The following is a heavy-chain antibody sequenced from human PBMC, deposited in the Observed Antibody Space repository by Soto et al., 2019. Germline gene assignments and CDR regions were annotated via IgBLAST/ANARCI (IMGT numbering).Heavy chain of an antibody. CDR3: ARHVGIAAAGKWGRYCYYFYHIDV. CDR2: IYPGDSDT. D-gene: IGHD6-13*01. J-gene: IGHJ6*03. Sequence: GESLKISCKGSRYSFTSYWIGWVRQMPGKGLEWMGIIYPGDSDTRYSPSFQGQVTISADKSISTAYLQWSSLKASDTAMYYCARHVGIAAAGKWGRYCYYFYHIDVWGQGTTVTVSS. CDR1: RYSFTSYW. V-gene: IGHV5-51*01.